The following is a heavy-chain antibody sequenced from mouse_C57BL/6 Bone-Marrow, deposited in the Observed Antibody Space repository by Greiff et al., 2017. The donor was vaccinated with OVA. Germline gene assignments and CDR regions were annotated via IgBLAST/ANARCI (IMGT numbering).Heavy chain of an antibody. V-gene: IGHV8-8*01. CDR3: ARKDYYGSSYAMDY. D-gene: IGHD1-1*01. CDR2: LWWDDDK. J-gene: IGHJ4*01. CDR1: GFSLRTFGMG. Sequence: QVTLKESGPGILQPSQTLSLTCSFSGFSLRTFGMGVGWIRQPSGKGLEWLAHLWWDDDKYYNPALKSRLTISKDTSKSQVFLKIANVDTADTATYYCARKDYYGSSYAMDYWGQGTSVTVSS.